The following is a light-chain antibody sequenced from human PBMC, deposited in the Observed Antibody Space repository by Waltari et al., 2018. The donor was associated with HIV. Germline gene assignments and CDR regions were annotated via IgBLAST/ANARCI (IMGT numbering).Light chain of an antibody. CDR1: TSNVGSNF. Sequence: QSVLTQPPSASGTPGQRVTISCSGTTSNVGSNFVSWYQPLPGTAPKVLICGDNRRPSGVPDRFSGSKSGASASLAISGLRSEDEGDYYCATWDGSLGGAYVFGAGTKVSVL. J-gene: IGLJ1*01. CDR2: GDN. CDR3: ATWDGSLGGAYV. V-gene: IGLV1-47*01.